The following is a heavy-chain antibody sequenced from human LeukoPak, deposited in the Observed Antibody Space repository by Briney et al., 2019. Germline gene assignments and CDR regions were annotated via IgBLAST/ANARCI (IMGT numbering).Heavy chain of an antibody. CDR2: IKQDGSEI. CDR1: GFTFSSYW. J-gene: IGHJ3*02. V-gene: IGHV3-7*01. D-gene: IGHD2-2*01. CDR3: ATEVGTPAIRSAFDI. Sequence: GSLRLSCAASGFTFSSYWMSWVRQAPGKGLEWVANIKQDGSEINYVASVEGRFTVSRDNAKNSLFLQMNSLRAEDTAVYYCATEVGTPAIRSAFDIWGQGTMVTVSS.